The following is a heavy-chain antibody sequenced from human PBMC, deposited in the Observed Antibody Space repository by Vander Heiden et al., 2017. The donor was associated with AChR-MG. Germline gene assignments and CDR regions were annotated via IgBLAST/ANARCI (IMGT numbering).Heavy chain of an antibody. Sequence: EVQLVESGGGLVQPGGSLRLSCAASGFTFSSSEMNGVRQAPGKGLEWVSYISSSGSTIYYADSVKGRFTISRDNAKNSLYLQMNSLRAEDTAVYYCAREGGEREWEGIAAAGTTFDYWGQGTLVTVSS. V-gene: IGHV3-48*03. CDR1: GFTFSSSE. CDR2: ISSSGSTI. CDR3: AREGGEREWEGIAAAGTTFDY. J-gene: IGHJ4*02. D-gene: IGHD6-13*01.